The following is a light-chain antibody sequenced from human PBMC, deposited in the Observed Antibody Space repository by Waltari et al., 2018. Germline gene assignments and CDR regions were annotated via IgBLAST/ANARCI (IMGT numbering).Light chain of an antibody. Sequence: DIQLTQSPSFLSASVGDRVTITCRASQGANSYLAWFQQKPGKAPKVLVFGASTLQSGVPSRFSGSGSGTEFILTISSLQPEDFATYYCHQYDSLPLTFGGGTAVEI. J-gene: IGKJ4*01. CDR3: HQYDSLPLT. CDR1: QGANSY. CDR2: GAS. V-gene: IGKV1-9*01.